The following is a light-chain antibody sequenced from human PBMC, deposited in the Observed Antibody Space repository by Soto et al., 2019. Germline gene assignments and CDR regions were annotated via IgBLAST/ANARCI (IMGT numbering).Light chain of an antibody. CDR2: DIN. V-gene: IGLV1-51*01. Sequence: QSVLTQPPSVSAAPGQKVTISCFGSSSNIGDNYVSWYQQFPGTAPKLLIYDINKRPSGILGRFSGSKSGTSATLAITGLQTGDEAYYYCETWDSSLSGVVFGGGTKLTVL. CDR1: SSNIGDNY. CDR3: ETWDSSLSGVV. J-gene: IGLJ2*01.